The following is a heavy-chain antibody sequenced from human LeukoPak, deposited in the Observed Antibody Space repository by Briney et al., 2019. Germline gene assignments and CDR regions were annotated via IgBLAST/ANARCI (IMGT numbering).Heavy chain of an antibody. CDR1: GGSFSGYY. V-gene: IGHV4-34*01. CDR2: INHSGST. D-gene: IGHD4-17*01. CDR3: ASRIYGDGGY. Sequence: SETLSLTCAVYGGSFSGYYWSWIRQPPGKGLEWIGEINHSGSTNYNPSLKSRVTISVDTSKNQFSLKLSSVTAADTAVYYCASRIYGDGGYWSQGTLVTVSS. J-gene: IGHJ4*02.